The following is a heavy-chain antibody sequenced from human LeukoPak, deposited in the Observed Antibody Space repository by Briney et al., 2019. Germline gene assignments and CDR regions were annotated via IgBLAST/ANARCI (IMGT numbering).Heavy chain of an antibody. CDR1: GFTFSSYA. CDR2: ISGSGGST. CDR3: AKTIVKEGTSYWYFDL. Sequence: GGSLRLSCAASGFTFSSYAMSWVRQAPGKGLEWVSDISGSGGSTYYADSVKGRFTISRDNSKNTLYLQMNSLRAEDTAVYYCAKTIVKEGTSYWYFDLWGRGTLVTVSS. J-gene: IGHJ2*01. V-gene: IGHV3-23*01. D-gene: IGHD3-16*02.